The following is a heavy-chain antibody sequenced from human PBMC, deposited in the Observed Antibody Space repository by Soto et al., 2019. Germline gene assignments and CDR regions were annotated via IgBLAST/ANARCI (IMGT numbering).Heavy chain of an antibody. CDR2: IRSKAYGGTT. CDR1: GFTFGDYA. Sequence: GVLRLSCTASGFTFGDYAMSWFRQAPGKGLEWVGFIRSKAYGGTTEYAASVKGRFTISRDDSKSIAYLQMNSLKTEDTAVYYCTRAPGITMIVVVITPLFDYWGQGTLVTVSS. V-gene: IGHV3-49*03. D-gene: IGHD3-22*01. J-gene: IGHJ4*02. CDR3: TRAPGITMIVVVITPLFDY.